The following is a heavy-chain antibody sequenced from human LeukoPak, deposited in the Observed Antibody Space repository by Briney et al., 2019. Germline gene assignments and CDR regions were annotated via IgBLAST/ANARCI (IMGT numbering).Heavy chain of an antibody. CDR3: AREQLVHWFDP. Sequence: TSQTLSLTCTVSGGSISSGSYYWSWIRQPAGKGLEWIGRIYTSGSTNYNPSLKSRVTISVDTSKNQFSLKLSSVTAADTAVYYCAREQLVHWFDPWSQGTLVTVSS. CDR1: GGSISSGSYY. V-gene: IGHV4-61*02. J-gene: IGHJ5*02. CDR2: IYTSGST. D-gene: IGHD6-13*01.